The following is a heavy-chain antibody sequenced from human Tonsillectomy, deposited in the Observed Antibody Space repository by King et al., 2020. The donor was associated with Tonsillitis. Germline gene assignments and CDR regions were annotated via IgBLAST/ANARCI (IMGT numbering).Heavy chain of an antibody. CDR3: AGAYDFWSGYLL. CDR2: ISNSAATI. V-gene: IGHV3-11*01. J-gene: IGHJ4*02. CDR1: GFTLSDYY. D-gene: IGHD3/OR15-3a*01. Sequence: VQLVESGGGFGKPGGSLRLSCAASGFTLSDYYLSWIRQAPGKGLEWGSYISNSAATIYYAVCVKGRFTIPRDNANNSLSLQMNSLRAEDTAVYYCAGAYDFWSGYLLWGQGTLVTVSS.